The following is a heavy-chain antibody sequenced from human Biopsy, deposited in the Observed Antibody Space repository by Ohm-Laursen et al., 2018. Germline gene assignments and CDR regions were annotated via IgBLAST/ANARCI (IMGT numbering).Heavy chain of an antibody. CDR3: ARDALGGGSYRFFY. CDR1: GGTFTNYA. Sequence: GSSVKVSCKVSGGTFTNYAISWVRQAPGQGLEWMGGIIPIFGTANYAQKFQGRVTITADGSMSTAYMELSSLRSDDTAVYYCARDALGGGSYRFFYWGQGSLVTVSS. D-gene: IGHD1-26*01. J-gene: IGHJ4*02. V-gene: IGHV1-69*01. CDR2: IIPIFGTA.